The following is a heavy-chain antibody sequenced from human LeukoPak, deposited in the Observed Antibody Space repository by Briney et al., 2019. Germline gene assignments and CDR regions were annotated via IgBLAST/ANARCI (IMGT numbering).Heavy chain of an antibody. V-gene: IGHV3-23*01. Sequence: GGSLRLSCAASGFTFSSYGMSWVRQAPGKGLEWVSAISGSGGSTYYADSVKGRFTISRDNSKNTLYLQMNSLRAEDTAVYYCAKGKKLAARPYYMDVWGKGTTVIVSS. J-gene: IGHJ6*03. CDR1: GFTFSSYG. CDR3: AKGKKLAARPYYMDV. CDR2: ISGSGGST. D-gene: IGHD6-6*01.